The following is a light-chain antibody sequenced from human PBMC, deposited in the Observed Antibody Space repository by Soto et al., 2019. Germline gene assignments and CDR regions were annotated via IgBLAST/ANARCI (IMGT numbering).Light chain of an antibody. V-gene: IGLV2-23*01. CDR3: CSYAGSSTLGV. Sequence: QSVLTQPASVSGSPGQSITISCTGTSSDVGSYNLVSWYQQHPGKAPKLMIYEGSKRPSGVSNRFSGSKSGNTASLTISGLQAEDVADYYCCSYAGSSTLGVFGGGTQLTVL. J-gene: IGLJ2*01. CDR1: SSDVGSYNL. CDR2: EGS.